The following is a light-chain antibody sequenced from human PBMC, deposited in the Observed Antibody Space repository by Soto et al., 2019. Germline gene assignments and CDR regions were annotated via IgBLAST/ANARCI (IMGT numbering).Light chain of an antibody. V-gene: IGKV1-17*01. J-gene: IGKJ1*01. CDR3: LQHNSYPWT. Sequence: DIQLTQSPSSLSASVGDRVTITCRVSQGISRYLNWYRQKPGKAPRRLIYAASSLQSGVPSRFSGSGSGTEFTLTISSLQPEDFATYYCLQHNSYPWTFGQGTKV. CDR1: QGISRY. CDR2: AAS.